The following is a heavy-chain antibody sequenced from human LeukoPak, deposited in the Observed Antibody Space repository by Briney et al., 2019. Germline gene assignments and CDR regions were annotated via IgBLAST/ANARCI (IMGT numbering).Heavy chain of an antibody. CDR2: ISYSSETI. CDR3: AGRSCSDGVCPFDF. Sequence: KPGGSLRLSCVVSGFSFSTYSMNWVRQAPGTGLEWVSSISYSSETIHYADSVKGPFTISRDNAKNSLYLQMNSLRAEDTAIYYCAGRSCSDGVCPFDFWDQGTLVTVSS. CDR1: GFSFSTYS. D-gene: IGHD2-8*01. J-gene: IGHJ4*02. V-gene: IGHV3-48*04.